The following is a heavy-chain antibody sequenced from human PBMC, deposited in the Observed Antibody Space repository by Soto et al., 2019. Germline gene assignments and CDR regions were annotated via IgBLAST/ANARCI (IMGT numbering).Heavy chain of an antibody. CDR1: GFTFSSYG. CDR3: ARDRRYSSGWYYYYYMDV. J-gene: IGHJ6*03. Sequence: GGSLRLSCAASGFTFSSYGMHWVRQAPGKGLEWVAVIWYDGSNKYYADSVKGRFTISRDNSKNTLYLQMNSLRAEDTAVYYCARDRRYSSGWYYYYYMDVWGKGTTVTVSS. V-gene: IGHV3-33*01. D-gene: IGHD6-19*01. CDR2: IWYDGSNK.